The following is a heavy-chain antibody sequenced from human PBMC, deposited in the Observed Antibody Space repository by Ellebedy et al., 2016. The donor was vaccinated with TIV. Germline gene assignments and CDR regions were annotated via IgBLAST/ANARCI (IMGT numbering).Heavy chain of an antibody. D-gene: IGHD5-12*01. J-gene: IGHJ5*02. CDR3: AKEWSMDIVSPLWFDP. CDR1: GFSFRSHG. V-gene: IGHV3-30*02. Sequence: PGGSLRLSCAALGFSFRSHGMHWVRQAPGKGLEWVAFIRFEGADKYYSDSVEGRFTISRDNSQNRLYLQMNSLRPEDTAVYYCAKEWSMDIVSPLWFDPWGQGTLVSVSS. CDR2: IRFEGADK.